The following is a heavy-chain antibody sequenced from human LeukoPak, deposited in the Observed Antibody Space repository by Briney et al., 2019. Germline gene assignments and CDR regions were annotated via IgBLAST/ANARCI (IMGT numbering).Heavy chain of an antibody. D-gene: IGHD5-18*01. CDR3: ARGGYSYAQSFDY. J-gene: IGHJ4*02. Sequence: SETLSLTCTVSGGSISSSSYYWGWIRQPPGKGLEWIGSIYYSGSTYYNPSLKSRVTISVDTSKNQFSLKLSSVTAADTAVYYCARGGYSYAQSFDYWGQGTLVTVSS. CDR1: GGSISSSSYY. CDR2: IYYSGST. V-gene: IGHV4-39*07.